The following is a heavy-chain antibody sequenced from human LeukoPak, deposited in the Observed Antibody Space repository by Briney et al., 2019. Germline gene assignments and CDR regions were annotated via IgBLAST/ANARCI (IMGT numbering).Heavy chain of an antibody. V-gene: IGHV1-2*02. J-gene: IGHJ4*02. CDR1: GYTFTGYY. CDR3: ARVLDSGSYFPYMDY. Sequence: ASVKVSCKASGYTFTGYYMHWVRQAPGQGLEWMGWINPNSGGTNYAQKFQGRVTMTRDTSISTAYMELSRLRSDDTAVYYCARVLDSGSYFPYMDYWGQETLVTVSS. CDR2: INPNSGGT. D-gene: IGHD1-26*01.